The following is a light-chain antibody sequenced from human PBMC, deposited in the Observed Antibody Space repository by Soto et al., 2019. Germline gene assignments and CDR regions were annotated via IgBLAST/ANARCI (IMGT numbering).Light chain of an antibody. CDR2: EGS. CDR1: SSDVGSYNL. Sequence: QSVLTQPASVSGSPGQSITISCTGTSSDVGSYNLVSWYQQHPGKAPKLMIYEGSKRPSGVSNRFSGSKSGNTASLTISGLQAEDEADYYCQTFDSSLTISWVFGGGTKVTVL. V-gene: IGLV2-23*01. CDR3: QTFDSSLTISWV. J-gene: IGLJ3*02.